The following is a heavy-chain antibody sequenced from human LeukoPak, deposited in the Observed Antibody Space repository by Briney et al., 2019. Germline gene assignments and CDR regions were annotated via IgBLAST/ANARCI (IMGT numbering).Heavy chain of an antibody. CDR1: GFTFSSYE. Sequence: GGSLRLSCAASGFTFSSYEMNWVRQAPGKGLEWVSYISSSGSTIYYADSVKGRFTISRDNAKNSLYLQMNSLRAEDTAAFYCARESGSGYMDVWGKGTTVTVSS. J-gene: IGHJ6*03. CDR2: ISSSGSTI. V-gene: IGHV3-48*03. CDR3: ARESGSGYMDV. D-gene: IGHD1-14*01.